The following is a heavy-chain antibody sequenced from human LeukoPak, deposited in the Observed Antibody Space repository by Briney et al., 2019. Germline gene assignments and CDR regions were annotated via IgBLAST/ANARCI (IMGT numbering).Heavy chain of an antibody. CDR2: INHSGST. Sequence: PSETLSLTCAVYGGSFCGYYWIWIRQPPGKGLEWIGEINHSGSTNYNPSLKSRVTITVDTSKNQFSLKLSSVTAADTAVYYCARGIPFGYCSGGSCYSVVKGFDYWGQGTLVTVSS. D-gene: IGHD2-15*01. CDR1: GGSFCGYY. J-gene: IGHJ4*02. CDR3: ARGIPFGYCSGGSCYSVVKGFDY. V-gene: IGHV4-34*01.